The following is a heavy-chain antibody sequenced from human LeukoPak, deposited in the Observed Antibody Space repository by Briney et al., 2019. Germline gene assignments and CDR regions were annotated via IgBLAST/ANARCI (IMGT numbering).Heavy chain of an antibody. CDR3: ACFDWYSTPAYMDV. CDR2: IYYSGST. J-gene: IGHJ6*03. Sequence: PSETLSLTCTVSGGSISSYYWSWIRHPPGKGLEWIGYIYYSGSTNYNPSLKSRVTISVDTSKNQFSLKLSSVTAADTAVYYCACFDWYSTPAYMDVWGKGTTVTVSS. V-gene: IGHV4-59*01. CDR1: GGSISSYY. D-gene: IGHD3-9*01.